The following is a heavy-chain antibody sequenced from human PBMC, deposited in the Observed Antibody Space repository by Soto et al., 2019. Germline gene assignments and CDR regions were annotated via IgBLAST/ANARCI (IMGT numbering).Heavy chain of an antibody. Sequence: GGSLRLSCAASGFTVSNNYLSWVRQAPGKGLEWVSLIYSGGNTYYADSVKGRFTISRDNSKNTLYLQMNSLRAEDTAVYYCARVPSSSGRAHFDYWGQGTLVTVSS. CDR2: IYSGGNT. D-gene: IGHD2-15*01. V-gene: IGHV3-53*05. CDR1: GFTVSNNY. J-gene: IGHJ4*02. CDR3: ARVPSSSGRAHFDY.